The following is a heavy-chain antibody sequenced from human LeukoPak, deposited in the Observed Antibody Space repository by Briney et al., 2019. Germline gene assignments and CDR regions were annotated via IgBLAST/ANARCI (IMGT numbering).Heavy chain of an antibody. CDR3: AKGITFGGVIVPPHDAFDI. J-gene: IGHJ3*02. Sequence: RGSLRLSCTASGFTFSSYAMSWVRQAPGKGLEWVSGIGGSGDNTYYADSVKGRFTISRDNSKNTLYLQMNSLRAEDTAVYYCAKGITFGGVIVPPHDAFDIWGQGTMVTVSS. D-gene: IGHD3-16*02. CDR2: IGGSGDNT. V-gene: IGHV3-23*01. CDR1: GFTFSSYA.